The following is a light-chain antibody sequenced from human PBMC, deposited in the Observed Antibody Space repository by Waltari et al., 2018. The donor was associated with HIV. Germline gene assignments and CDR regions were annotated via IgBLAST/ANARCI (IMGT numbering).Light chain of an antibody. V-gene: IGLV2-23*02. Sequence: SALTQPASVSGSPGQPITISCTGTSSDGGSYTLVSWYQQHPGKAPNLMIYEVSKRPSGVSNRFSGSKSGNTASLTISGLQAEDEADYYCCSYAGSSLVVFGGGTKLTVL. CDR3: CSYAGSSLVV. CDR2: EVS. J-gene: IGLJ2*01. CDR1: SSDGGSYTL.